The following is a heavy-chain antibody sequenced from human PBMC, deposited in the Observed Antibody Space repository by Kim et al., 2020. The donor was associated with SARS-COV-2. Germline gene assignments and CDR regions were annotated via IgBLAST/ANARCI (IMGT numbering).Heavy chain of an antibody. D-gene: IGHD3-10*01. CDR2: IKEDGSEK. CDR3: ARHRGSRFGEFDW. Sequence: GGSLRLSCAASGFTFSSYWMSWVRQAPGKGLEWVANIKEDGSEKYYVDSVKGRFTISRDNAKKSLYLQMNSLRAEDTAVYYCARHRGSRFGEFDWWGQGTLVTVSS. V-gene: IGHV3-7*01. CDR1: GFTFSSYW. J-gene: IGHJ4*02.